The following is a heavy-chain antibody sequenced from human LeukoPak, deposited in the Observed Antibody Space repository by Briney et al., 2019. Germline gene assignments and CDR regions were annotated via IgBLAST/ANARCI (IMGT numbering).Heavy chain of an antibody. D-gene: IGHD2-21*02. CDR3: ARADAYCGGDCYSYYYYYGMDD. Sequence: SDTLSLTCAVYGGSFSGYYWSCIRHPPGKGLEWIGEINHSGNTNYNPSLKSRVTISVDTSKNQFSLKLSSVTAADTAVYYCARADAYCGGDCYSYYYYYGMDDWGQGTTVTVCS. CDR1: GGSFSGYY. J-gene: IGHJ6*02. V-gene: IGHV4-34*01. CDR2: INHSGNT.